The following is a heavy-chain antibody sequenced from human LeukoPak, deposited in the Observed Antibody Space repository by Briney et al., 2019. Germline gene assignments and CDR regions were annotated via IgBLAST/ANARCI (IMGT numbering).Heavy chain of an antibody. V-gene: IGHV1-2*02. Sequence: GASVKVSCKAFGYTFNIFYMHWVRQAPGQGLEWMGWMNPNSGDTHYAQKFQGRVTMTTDTSTTTAYMELRSLRSDDTALYYCARDPTNTSGRYAYFDYWGQGTLVTVSS. CDR3: ARDPTNTSGRYAYFDY. J-gene: IGHJ4*02. CDR1: GYTFNIFY. CDR2: MNPNSGDT. D-gene: IGHD6-19*01.